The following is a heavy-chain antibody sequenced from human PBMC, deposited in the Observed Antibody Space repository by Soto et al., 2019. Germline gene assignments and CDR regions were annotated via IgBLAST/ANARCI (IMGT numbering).Heavy chain of an antibody. CDR3: ARDYYDSSGYGGPYYFDY. D-gene: IGHD3-22*01. J-gene: IGHJ4*02. Sequence: ASVKVSCKASGYTFTSYGISWVRQAPGQGLEWMGWISAYNGNTNYAQKLQGRVTMTTDTSTSTAYMELRSLRSDDTAVYYCARDYYDSSGYGGPYYFDYWGQGTLVTVS. CDR1: GYTFTSYG. CDR2: ISAYNGNT. V-gene: IGHV1-18*01.